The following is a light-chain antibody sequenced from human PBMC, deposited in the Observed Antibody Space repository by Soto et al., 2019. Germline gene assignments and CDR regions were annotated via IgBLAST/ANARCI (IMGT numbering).Light chain of an antibody. Sequence: DIQMTQSPSTLSASVGDRVTITCRASQSISSWLAWYQQKPGTAPKLLIYKASSLESGVPSRFSGSGSGTEFTLTISSLQPDDFATYYCQQYNSWYTFGQGTKLEIK. V-gene: IGKV1-5*03. CDR3: QQYNSWYT. J-gene: IGKJ2*01. CDR1: QSISSW. CDR2: KAS.